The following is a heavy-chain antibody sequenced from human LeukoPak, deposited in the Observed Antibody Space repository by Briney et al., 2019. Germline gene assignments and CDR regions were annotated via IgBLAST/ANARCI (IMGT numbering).Heavy chain of an antibody. Sequence: PSETLSLTCTVSGGSISSGNYYWSWIRQHPGKGLEWIVYIHHSGSTYYNPSLKSRVIISVDTSKNQFSLKLNSVTAADRAVYYCAKHEGSYYDKSGYTFDFWGQGTLVTVSS. CDR3: AKHEGSYYDKSGYTFDF. CDR2: IHHSGST. J-gene: IGHJ4*02. CDR1: GGSISSGNYY. D-gene: IGHD3-22*01. V-gene: IGHV4-31*03.